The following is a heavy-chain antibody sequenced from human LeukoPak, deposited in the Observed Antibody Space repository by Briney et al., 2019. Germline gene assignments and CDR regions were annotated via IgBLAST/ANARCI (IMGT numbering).Heavy chain of an antibody. CDR3: ARDDYYDSSGPGGVDY. Sequence: GASVKISCTASGYTFSDYYIHWLRQAPGQGLEWMGGIIPIFGTANYAQKSQGRVTITADESTSTAYMELSSLRSEDTAVYYCARDDYYDSSGPGGVDYWGQGTLVTVSS. CDR2: IIPIFGTA. D-gene: IGHD3-22*01. CDR1: GYTFSDYY. V-gene: IGHV1-69*13. J-gene: IGHJ4*02.